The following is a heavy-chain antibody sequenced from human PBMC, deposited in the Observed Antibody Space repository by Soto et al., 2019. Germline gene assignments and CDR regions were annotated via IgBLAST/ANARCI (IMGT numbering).Heavy chain of an antibody. CDR1: GVSLMTYS. CDR3: ERGWGNTAVKPADFDV. D-gene: IGHD3-16*01. Sequence: WWCXGLACASCGVSLMTYSIDLFRHAPGKGLEWVSSISSGSTYKYYAGSMNGRFTISRDNTKDSLDLQMNSLRAEDTAVYYCERGWGNTAVKPADFDVSGQAPMV. J-gene: IGHJ3*01. CDR2: ISSGSTYK. V-gene: IGHV3-21*01.